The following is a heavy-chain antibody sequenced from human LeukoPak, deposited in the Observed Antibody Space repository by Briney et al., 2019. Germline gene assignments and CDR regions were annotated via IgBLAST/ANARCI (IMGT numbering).Heavy chain of an antibody. V-gene: IGHV3-23*01. Sequence: GGSLRLSCAASGFTFKTYAMMWVRQTPGKGLEWVSAIGGDGVSRDYSDSVKGRFTISRDNSKNTLYLQMNSLRVEDTALYFCAKRVGGTPDNWGLGTLVTVSS. J-gene: IGHJ4*02. CDR3: AKRVGGTPDN. D-gene: IGHD1-26*01. CDR1: GFTFKTYA. CDR2: IGGDGVSR.